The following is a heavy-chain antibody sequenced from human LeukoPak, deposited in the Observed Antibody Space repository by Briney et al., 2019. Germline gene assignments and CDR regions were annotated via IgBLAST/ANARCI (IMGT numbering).Heavy chain of an antibody. J-gene: IGHJ4*02. CDR2: IKQDESEI. D-gene: IGHD2/OR15-2a*01. V-gene: IGHV3-7*01. CDR1: GFTFSMYW. CDR3: VRDKTRAVITGSLLDK. Sequence: GGSLRLSCVASGFTFSMYWMGWVRRAPGKGLEWVANIKQDESEIYYVESVKGRFTISRDNAKNSLYLQMNSLRAEDTAMYYCVRDKTRAVITGSLLDKWGQGTLVTVSS.